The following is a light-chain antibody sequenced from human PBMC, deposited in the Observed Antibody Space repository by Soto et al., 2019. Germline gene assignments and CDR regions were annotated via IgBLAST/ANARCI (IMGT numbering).Light chain of an antibody. Sequence: EIVMTQSPATLSVSPGERATLSCRASQSVSSNLAWYQQKPGQAPRLLIYDASTRATGIPARFSGSGSGTEFTLTISSLQSEDFALYYCQQYNYWPYTFGQGTKLEIK. CDR2: DAS. CDR1: QSVSSN. V-gene: IGKV3-15*01. CDR3: QQYNYWPYT. J-gene: IGKJ2*01.